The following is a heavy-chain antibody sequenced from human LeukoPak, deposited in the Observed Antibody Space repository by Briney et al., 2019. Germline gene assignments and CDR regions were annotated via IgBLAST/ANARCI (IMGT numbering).Heavy chain of an antibody. Sequence: SQTPSLTCAISGDSVSSNSAAWNWIRQSPSRGLEWLGRTYYRSKWYNDYAVSVKSRITINPDTSKNQFSLQLNSVTPEDTAVYYCARDAVEYSSSSGYYYYMDVWGKGTTVTVSS. D-gene: IGHD6-6*01. J-gene: IGHJ6*03. V-gene: IGHV6-1*01. CDR2: TYYRSKWYN. CDR3: ARDAVEYSSSSGYYYYMDV. CDR1: GDSVSSNSAA.